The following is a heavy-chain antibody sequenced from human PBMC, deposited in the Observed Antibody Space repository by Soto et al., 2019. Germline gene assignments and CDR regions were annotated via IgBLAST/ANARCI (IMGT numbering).Heavy chain of an antibody. V-gene: IGHV3-23*01. J-gene: IGHJ4*02. CDR1: VCTFSSYA. Sequence: VGSLRLSCASSVCTFSSYAMSCVRQSPGKGLEWVSAISGSGGSTYYADSVKGRFTISRDNSKNTLYLQMNSLRAEDTAVYYCATAIPPVAGPPDYWGQGTLVIVS. D-gene: IGHD6-19*01. CDR2: ISGSGGST. CDR3: ATAIPPVAGPPDY.